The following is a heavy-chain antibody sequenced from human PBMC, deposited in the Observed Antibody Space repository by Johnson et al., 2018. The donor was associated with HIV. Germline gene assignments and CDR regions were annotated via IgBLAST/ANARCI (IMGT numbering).Heavy chain of an antibody. Sequence: VSGYYMSWVRQAPGKGLEWVSVLFSGDTTYYADSVNGRFTISRDNFKNTLYLQMGSLTAEDMAVYYCARRRYSTSWQEAFDIWGRGTMVTVSS. CDR3: ARRRYSTSWQEAFDI. CDR1: VSGYY. J-gene: IGHJ3*02. D-gene: IGHD6-13*01. CDR2: LFSGDTT. V-gene: IGHV3-66*01.